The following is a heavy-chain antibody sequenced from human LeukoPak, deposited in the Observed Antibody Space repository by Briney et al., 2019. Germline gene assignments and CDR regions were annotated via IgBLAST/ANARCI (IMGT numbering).Heavy chain of an antibody. J-gene: IGHJ4*02. V-gene: IGHV3-23*01. CDR3: GKTTVGYSSGQKPAWPVDY. Sequence: GGSLRLSCEAFGFTFGSHAMYWVRQAPRKGLEWVAGIFGSGGSPHYADPVKGRFTISRDNSRNTVYLQINSLRAEDTAVYYCGKTTVGYSSGQKPAWPVDYWGQGTLVTVSS. CDR1: GFTFGSHA. D-gene: IGHD5-18*01. CDR2: IFGSGGSP.